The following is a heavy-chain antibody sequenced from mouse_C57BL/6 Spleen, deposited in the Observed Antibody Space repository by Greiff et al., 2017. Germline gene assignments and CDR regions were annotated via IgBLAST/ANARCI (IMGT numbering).Heavy chain of an antibody. CDR2: ISDGGSYT. CDR3: ARDPNYYGSSYSYVDY. CDR1: GFTFSSYA. V-gene: IGHV5-4*01. Sequence: EVQLVESGGGLVKPGGSLKISCAASGFTFSSYAMSWVRQTPEKRLEWVATISDGGSYTYYPANVKGRFTISRDNAKNNLYLQMSHLKSEDTAMYYCARDPNYYGSSYSYVDYWGQGTTLTVSS. D-gene: IGHD1-1*01. J-gene: IGHJ2*01.